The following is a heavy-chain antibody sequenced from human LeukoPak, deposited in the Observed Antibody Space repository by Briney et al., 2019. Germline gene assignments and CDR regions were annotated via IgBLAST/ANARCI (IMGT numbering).Heavy chain of an antibody. CDR2: IKQDGREK. V-gene: IGHV3-7*01. J-gene: IGHJ4*02. Sequence: PGGSLRLSCAASGFTFNRYWMSWVRQAPGKGLEWVANIKQDGREKYYVDSVKGRFTISRDNAKNSLYLQMNSLRAEDTAVYYCARDRGNDFNSYFFDYWGQGILVTVSS. CDR1: GFTFNRYW. CDR3: ARDRGNDFNSYFFDY. D-gene: IGHD2-21*02.